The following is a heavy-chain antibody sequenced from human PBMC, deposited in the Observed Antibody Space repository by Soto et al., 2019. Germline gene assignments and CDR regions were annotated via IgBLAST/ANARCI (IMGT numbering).Heavy chain of an antibody. Sequence: PSETLSLTCTVSGGSISSGGYYWSWIRQHPGKGLEWIGYIYYSGSTYYNPSLKSRVTISVDTSKNQFSLKLSSVTAADTAVYYCARVRDGLIQNYYYYYYMDVWGKGTTVTVSS. V-gene: IGHV4-61*08. CDR2: IYYSGST. D-gene: IGHD2-21*02. CDR1: GGSISSGGYY. J-gene: IGHJ6*03. CDR3: ARVRDGLIQNYYYYYYMDV.